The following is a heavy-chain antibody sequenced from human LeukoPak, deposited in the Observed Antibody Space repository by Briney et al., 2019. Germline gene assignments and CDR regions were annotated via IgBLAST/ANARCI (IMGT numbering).Heavy chain of an antibody. D-gene: IGHD6-13*01. V-gene: IGHV1-46*01. CDR3: ARDILLRGIAAAGTDY. Sequence: ASVKVSCKASGYTFTSYYMHWVRQAPGQGLEWMGIINPSGGSTSYAQKFQGRVTMTRDMSTSTVYMELSSLRSEDTAVYYCARDILLRGIAAAGTDYWGQGTLVTVSS. J-gene: IGHJ4*02. CDR1: GYTFTSYY. CDR2: INPSGGST.